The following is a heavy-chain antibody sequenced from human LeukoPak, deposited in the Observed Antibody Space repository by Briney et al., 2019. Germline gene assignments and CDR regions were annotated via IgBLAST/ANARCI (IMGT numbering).Heavy chain of an antibody. V-gene: IGHV3-23*01. CDR3: AKGFSVRGRFDP. CDR2: ISVSGIT. Sequence: PGGSLRLSCVASGLTFSSNSMSRVRQPPGMGLEWVSGISVSGITVYADSVKGRLTISRDNSKNTLYLQMNNLRAEDTALYYCAKGFSVRGRFDPWGQGTQVTVSS. J-gene: IGHJ5*02. CDR1: GLTFSSNS. D-gene: IGHD2-15*01.